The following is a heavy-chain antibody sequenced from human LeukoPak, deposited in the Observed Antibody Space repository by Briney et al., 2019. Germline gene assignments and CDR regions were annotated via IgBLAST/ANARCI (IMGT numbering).Heavy chain of an antibody. J-gene: IGHJ5*02. CDR2: INHSGST. V-gene: IGHV4-34*01. Sequence: PSETLSLTCAVYGGSFSGYYWSWIRQPPGKGLEWIGEINHSGSTNYNPSLKSRVTISVDTSKNQFSLKLSSVTAADTAVYYCARRPGPRGLWFGEHGRWFDPWGQGTLVTVSS. CDR3: ARRPGPRGLWFGEHGRWFDP. D-gene: IGHD3-10*01. CDR1: GGSFSGYY.